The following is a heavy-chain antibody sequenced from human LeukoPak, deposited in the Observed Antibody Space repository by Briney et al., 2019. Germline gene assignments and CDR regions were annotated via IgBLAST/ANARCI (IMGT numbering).Heavy chain of an antibody. V-gene: IGHV1-69*06. CDR3: ARSRDIVVVVANYYYYYGMDV. Sequence: ASVKVSCKASGRTFTSYAISWVRQAPGQGLEWRGGIIPIFGTANYAQKFKGRVTITADKSTSTAYMELSSLRSEDTAVYYCARSRDIVVVVANYYYYYGMDVGGKGTTVTVSS. CDR2: IIPIFGTA. D-gene: IGHD2-15*01. CDR1: GRTFTSYA. J-gene: IGHJ6*04.